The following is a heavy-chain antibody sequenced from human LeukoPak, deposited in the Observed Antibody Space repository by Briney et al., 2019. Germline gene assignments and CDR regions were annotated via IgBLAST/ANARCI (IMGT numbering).Heavy chain of an antibody. CDR1: GGSFSNYY. V-gene: IGHV4-34*01. J-gene: IGHJ4*02. CDR3: ATHRGFWSGYFDY. Sequence: SETLSLTCAVYGGSFSNYYWNWIRQPPGKGLEWIGEINHSGYTYYNPSLKSRVTISVDTSKNQFSLKLSSVTAPDTAVYYCATHRGFWSGYFDYWGQGTLVTVSS. CDR2: INHSGYT. D-gene: IGHD3-3*01.